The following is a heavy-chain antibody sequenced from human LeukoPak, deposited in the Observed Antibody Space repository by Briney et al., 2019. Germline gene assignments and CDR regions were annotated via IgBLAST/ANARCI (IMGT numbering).Heavy chain of an antibody. CDR1: GFTFSSYA. D-gene: IGHD2-21*01. CDR3: ARSVVASYGMDV. J-gene: IGHJ6*04. CDR2: INHSGST. Sequence: PGGSLRLSCAASGFTFSSYAMSWVRQAPGKGLEWIGEINHSGSTNYNPSLKSRVTISVDTSKNQFSLKLSSVTAADTAVYYCARSVVASYGMDVWGKGTTVTVSS. V-gene: IGHV4-34*01.